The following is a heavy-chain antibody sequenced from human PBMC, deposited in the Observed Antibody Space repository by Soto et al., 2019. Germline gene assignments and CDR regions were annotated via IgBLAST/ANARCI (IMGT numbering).Heavy chain of an antibody. D-gene: IGHD2-15*01. CDR3: ARVSSSIVVVPDYGMDV. CDR2: ISGKNGNT. V-gene: IGHV1-18*04. J-gene: IGHJ6*02. CDR1: GYTFISHG. Sequence: QVPLVQSGVEVKKPGASVKVSCKASGYTFISHGISWVRQAPGQGLEWMGWISGKNGNTNYAQKLQGRVTLTTDTSTSTAYMELRSLRSDETAVYYCARVSSSIVVVPDYGMDVWGQGTTVTVSS.